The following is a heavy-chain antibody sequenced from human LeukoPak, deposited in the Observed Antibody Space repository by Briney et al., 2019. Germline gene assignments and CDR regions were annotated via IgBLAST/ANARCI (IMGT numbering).Heavy chain of an antibody. CDR2: FSSSGVST. CDR3: TKDLEPEDIVVVVAANLGYDY. CDR1: GFTFSSYA. J-gene: IGHJ4*02. D-gene: IGHD2-15*01. Sequence: GGSLRLSCAASGFTFSSYAMSWVRQAPGKGLEWVSAFSSSGVSTYYADSVKGRFTISRDNSKNTLYLQMNSLRAEDTAVYYCTKDLEPEDIVVVVAANLGYDYWGQGTLVTVSS. V-gene: IGHV3-23*01.